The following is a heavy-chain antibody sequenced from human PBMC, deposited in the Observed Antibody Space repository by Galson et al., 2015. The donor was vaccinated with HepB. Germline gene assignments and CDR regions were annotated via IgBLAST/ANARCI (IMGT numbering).Heavy chain of an antibody. V-gene: IGHV3-11*01. Sequence: SLRLSCAAAGFDFNDRYMSWVRQAPGKGPEWVSYISSNGKGIYYADSVKGRFTISRDNAKNLLYLQMNSVRAEDTAVYYCQIGHHFDPWGQGTLVTVSS. J-gene: IGHJ5*02. D-gene: IGHD1-14*01. CDR2: ISSNGKGI. CDR3: QIGHHFDP. CDR1: GFDFNDRY.